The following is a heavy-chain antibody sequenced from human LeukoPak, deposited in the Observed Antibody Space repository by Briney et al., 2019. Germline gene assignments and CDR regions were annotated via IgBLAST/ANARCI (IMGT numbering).Heavy chain of an antibody. D-gene: IGHD6-13*01. J-gene: IGHJ4*02. CDR1: GGSISSGGYY. CDR3: ARVASIAAAGTLDY. CDR2: IYHSGST. V-gene: IGHV4-30-2*01. Sequence: SQTLSLTCTVSGGSISSGGYYWSWIRQPPGKGLEWIGYIYHSGSTYYNPSLKSRVTISVDRSKNQFSLKLSSVTAADTAVYYCARVASIAAAGTLDYWGQGTLVTVSS.